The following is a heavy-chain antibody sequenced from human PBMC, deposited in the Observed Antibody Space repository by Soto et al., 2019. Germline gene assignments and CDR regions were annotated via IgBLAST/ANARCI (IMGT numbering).Heavy chain of an antibody. J-gene: IGHJ6*02. CDR3: ARGNRVGATFYHYYGMDV. Sequence: SENLSLTCAVYGGSFSGYYWSWIRQPPGKGLEWIGEINHSGSTNYNPSLKSRVTISVDTSKNQFSLKLSSVTAADTAVYYCARGNRVGATFYHYYGMDVWGQGTTVTVSS. V-gene: IGHV4-34*01. CDR1: GGSFSGYY. D-gene: IGHD1-26*01. CDR2: INHSGST.